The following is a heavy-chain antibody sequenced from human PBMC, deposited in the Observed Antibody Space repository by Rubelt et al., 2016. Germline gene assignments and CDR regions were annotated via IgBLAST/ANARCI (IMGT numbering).Heavy chain of an antibody. V-gene: IGHV4-61*05. Sequence: QLHLQESGPQLVKPSETLSLTCTVSGGSISGSTYYWGWVRQPPGRGLEWIGRMYTSGSPNYNPSLKSRVSMSVDTSKGQFALKLSCWTAADTAVYYCTSRLVVVSSDDAFDIWGQGTMVTVSS. CDR3: TSRLVVVSSDDAFDI. CDR2: MYTSGSP. D-gene: IGHD2-15*01. J-gene: IGHJ3*02. CDR1: GGSISGSTYY.